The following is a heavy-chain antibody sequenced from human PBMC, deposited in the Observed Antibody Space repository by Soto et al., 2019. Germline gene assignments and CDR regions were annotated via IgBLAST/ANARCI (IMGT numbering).Heavy chain of an antibody. Sequence: PSETLSLTCAVYGGSFSGYYWSWIRQPPGKGLEWIGEINHSGSTNYNPSLKSRVTISVDTSKNQFSLKLSSVTAADTAVYYCARGCFSSGAVAGGREFDYWGQGTLVTVSS. CDR1: GGSFSGYY. V-gene: IGHV4-34*01. CDR2: INHSGST. CDR3: ARGCFSSGAVAGGREFDY. J-gene: IGHJ4*02. D-gene: IGHD6-19*01.